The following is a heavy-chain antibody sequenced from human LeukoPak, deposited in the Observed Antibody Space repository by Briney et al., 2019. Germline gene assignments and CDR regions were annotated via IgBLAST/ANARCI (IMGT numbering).Heavy chain of an antibody. D-gene: IGHD3-9*01. V-gene: IGHV4-34*01. CDR2: INHTGST. J-gene: IGHJ5*02. CDR1: GGSFSDYY. Sequence: SETLSLTCAVSGGSFSDYYWTWIRQSPGKGLEWVGEINHTGSTNYKPSLKRRVTMSVDTSKSQVTLKLTSVTAADTAVYFCARGRKVFCSCAFCLAWLDPWGQGTLVIVSS. CDR3: ARGRKVFCSCAFCLAWLDP.